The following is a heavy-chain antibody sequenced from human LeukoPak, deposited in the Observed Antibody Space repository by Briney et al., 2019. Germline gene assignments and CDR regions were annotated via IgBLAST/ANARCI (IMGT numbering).Heavy chain of an antibody. CDR1: GFTFSNYD. Sequence: GGSLRLSCAASGFTFSNYDMNWVRQAPGKGLEWVSGVSYNGAETYYVDSVKGRFIISRDTSKNTLYLQMNSLRAEDTAEYYCAKRVRDGYNSPIDYWGQGTLVTVSS. J-gene: IGHJ4*02. V-gene: IGHV3-23*01. CDR2: VSYNGAET. CDR3: AKRVRDGYNSPIDY. D-gene: IGHD5-24*01.